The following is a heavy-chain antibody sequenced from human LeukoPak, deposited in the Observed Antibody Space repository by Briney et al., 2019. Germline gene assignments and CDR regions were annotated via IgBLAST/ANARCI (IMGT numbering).Heavy chain of an antibody. CDR3: ARGLFEMNKIRPFPFDL. D-gene: IGHD5-24*01. J-gene: IGHJ4*02. V-gene: IGHV4-34*01. CDR1: GGSFSGYY. Sequence: SETLSLTSAVYGGSFSGYYLSWIRQPRGKGLEWIGQIYHSGSTKYNGSLKSRVTISVDTSKNQFSLKLNSVTAADTAVYYCARGLFEMNKIRPFPFDLWGQGTLVTVSS. CDR2: IYHSGST.